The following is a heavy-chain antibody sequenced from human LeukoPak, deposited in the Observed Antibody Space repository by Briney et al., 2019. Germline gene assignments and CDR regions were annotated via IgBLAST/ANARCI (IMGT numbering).Heavy chain of an antibody. V-gene: IGHV4-39*07. J-gene: IGHJ6*03. CDR3: ARDPAVSPPFYYYYYMDV. D-gene: IGHD4-11*01. Sequence: SETLSLTCTVSGGSISSSSYYWGWIRQPPGKGLEWIGSIYYSGSTYYNPSLKSRDTISVDTSKNQFSLKLSSVTAADTAVYYCARDPAVSPPFYYYYYMDVWGKGTTVTVSS. CDR2: IYYSGST. CDR1: GGSISSSSYY.